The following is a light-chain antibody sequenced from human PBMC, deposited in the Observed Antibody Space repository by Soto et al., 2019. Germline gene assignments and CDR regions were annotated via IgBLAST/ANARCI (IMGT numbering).Light chain of an antibody. CDR3: QQSYSTHLT. Sequence: DIPMTQSPSSLSASVGDRVTITCRASQSISSYLNWYQQKPGKAPKLLIYAASSLQSSVPSRFSGSRSGTDFTLTISSLQPEDFATYYCQQSYSTHLTFGQGTKLEIK. CDR2: AAS. J-gene: IGKJ2*01. CDR1: QSISSY. V-gene: IGKV1-39*01.